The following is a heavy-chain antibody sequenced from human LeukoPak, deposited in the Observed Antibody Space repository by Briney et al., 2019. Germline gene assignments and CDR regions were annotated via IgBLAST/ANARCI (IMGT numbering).Heavy chain of an antibody. CDR3: AKGGGRPLDDAFDI. V-gene: IGHV3-23*01. CDR1: GFIFGSYG. J-gene: IGHJ3*02. Sequence: GGSLRLSCVASGFIFGSYGMSWFRQAPGKGLEWVSTIHYSDGTTYYADSVKGRFTVSRDNSKNTLSLQMDNLRTEDTAVYYCAKGGGRPLDDAFDIWGQETMVTVSS. CDR2: IHYSDGTT.